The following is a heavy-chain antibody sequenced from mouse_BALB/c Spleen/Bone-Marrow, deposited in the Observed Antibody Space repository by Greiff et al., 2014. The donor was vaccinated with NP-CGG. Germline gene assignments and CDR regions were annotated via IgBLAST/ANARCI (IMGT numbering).Heavy chain of an antibody. CDR3: AREGGYDEDYFDY. Sequence: VQLQQSGPELVKPGASVKMSCKASGYTFTSYVMHWVKQKPGQGLEWIGCINPYNDGTKYNEKFKGKATLTSDKSSSTAYMELGSLTSEDSAVYYCAREGGYDEDYFDYWGQGTTLTVSS. CDR1: GYTFTSYV. CDR2: INPYNDGT. D-gene: IGHD2-2*01. V-gene: IGHV1-14*01. J-gene: IGHJ2*01.